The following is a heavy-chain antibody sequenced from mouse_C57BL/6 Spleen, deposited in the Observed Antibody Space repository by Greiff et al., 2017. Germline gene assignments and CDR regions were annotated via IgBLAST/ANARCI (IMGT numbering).Heavy chain of an antibody. V-gene: IGHV14-1*01. CDR3: TTDGNSPHWYFDV. CDR1: GFNIKDYY. Sequence: VQLKESGAELVRPGASVKLSCTASGFNIKDYYMHWVKQRPEQGLEWIGRIDPEDGDTEYAPKFQGKATMTADTSSNTAYLQLSSLTSEDTAVYYCTTDGNSPHWYFDVWGTGTTVTVSS. J-gene: IGHJ1*03. CDR2: IDPEDGDT. D-gene: IGHD2-1*01.